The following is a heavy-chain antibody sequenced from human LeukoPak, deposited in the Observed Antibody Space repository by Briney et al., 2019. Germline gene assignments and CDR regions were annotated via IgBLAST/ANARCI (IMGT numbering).Heavy chain of an antibody. D-gene: IGHD3-3*01. CDR2: INHSGST. J-gene: IGHJ4*02. V-gene: IGHV4-34*01. CDR1: GGSFSGYY. CDR3: ARGHYKYYDFWSGLYYFDY. Sequence: SETLSLTCAVYGGSFSGYYWSWIRQPPGKVLEWIGEINHSGSTNYNPSLKSRVTISVDTSKNQFSLKLSSVTAADTAVYYCARGHYKYYDFWSGLYYFDYWGQGTLVTVSS.